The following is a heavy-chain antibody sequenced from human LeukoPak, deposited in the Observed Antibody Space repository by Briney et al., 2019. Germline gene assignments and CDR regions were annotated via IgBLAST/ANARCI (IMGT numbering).Heavy chain of an antibody. D-gene: IGHD5-12*01. CDR1: GYTFTGYN. CDR3: ARDRGGYGYFDY. V-gene: IGHV1-2*02. J-gene: IGHJ4*02. CDR2: INPDTGGT. Sequence: ASVKASCKASGYTFTGYNMHWVRQAPGQGLEWMGWINPDTGGTNYAQKFQGRVSLTRDTSINTAYMELSRLRSDDTAVYYCARDRGGYGYFDYWGQGTLVTVSS.